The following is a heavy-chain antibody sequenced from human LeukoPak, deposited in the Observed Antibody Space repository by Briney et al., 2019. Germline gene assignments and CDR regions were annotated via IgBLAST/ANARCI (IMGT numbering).Heavy chain of an antibody. Sequence: SETLSLTCTVSGGSISSYYWSWIRQPPGKGLEWIGYIYYSGSTNYNPSLKSRVTISVDTSKNQFSLKLSSVTAADTAVYYCARETTVTTSEPSYGMDVWGQGTTVTVSS. V-gene: IGHV4-59*12. CDR3: ARETTVTTSEPSYGMDV. J-gene: IGHJ6*02. CDR2: IYYSGST. CDR1: GGSISSYY. D-gene: IGHD4-17*01.